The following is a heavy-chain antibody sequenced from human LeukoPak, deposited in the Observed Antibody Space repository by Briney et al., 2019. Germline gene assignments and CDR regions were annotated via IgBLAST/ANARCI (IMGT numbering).Heavy chain of an antibody. CDR3: ARGAKDAFDI. D-gene: IGHD1-26*01. Sequence: SETLSLACAVSGGSISSGGYSWSWIRQPPGKGLKWIGYIYHSGSTYYNPSLKSRVTISVDRSKNQFSLKLSSVTAADTAVYYCARGAKDAFDIWGQGTMVTVSS. CDR2: IYHSGST. V-gene: IGHV4-30-2*01. J-gene: IGHJ3*02. CDR1: GGSISSGGYS.